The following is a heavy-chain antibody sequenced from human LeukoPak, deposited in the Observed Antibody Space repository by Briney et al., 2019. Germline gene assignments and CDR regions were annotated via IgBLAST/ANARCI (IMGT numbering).Heavy chain of an antibody. CDR3: ATKYCSSTSCHYFDY. V-gene: IGHV4-34*01. CDR1: GGSFSGYY. Sequence: PSETLSLTCAVYGGSFSGYYWSWIRQPPGQGLEWIGEINHSGSTNYNPSLKSRVTISVDTSKNQFSLKLSSVTAADTAVYYCATKYCSSTSCHYFDYWGQGTLVTVSS. D-gene: IGHD2-2*01. J-gene: IGHJ4*02. CDR2: INHSGST.